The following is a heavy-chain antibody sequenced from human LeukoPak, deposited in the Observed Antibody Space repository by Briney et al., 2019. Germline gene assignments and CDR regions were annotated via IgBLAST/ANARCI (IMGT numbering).Heavy chain of an antibody. Sequence: PGGSLRLSCAASGFTFSDYYMSWIRQAPGKGLEWVSYISSSGSTIYYADSVKGRFTISRDNAKNSLYLQMNSLRAEDTALYYCARGAFTWILHPYAMDVWGRGTTVTVFS. CDR3: ARGAFTWILHPYAMDV. CDR2: ISSSGSTI. V-gene: IGHV3-11*04. D-gene: IGHD5-18*01. J-gene: IGHJ6*02. CDR1: GFTFSDYY.